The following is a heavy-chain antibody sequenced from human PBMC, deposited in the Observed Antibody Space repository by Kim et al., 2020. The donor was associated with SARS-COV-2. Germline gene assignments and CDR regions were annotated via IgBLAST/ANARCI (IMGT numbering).Heavy chain of an antibody. Sequence: GESLKISCKGSGYSFTSYWISWVRQMPGKDLEWMGRIDPSDSYTNYSPSFQGHVTISADKSITTAYLQWSSLKASDTAMYYCARTAVGSSSWRYFQHWGQGTLVTVSS. CDR2: IDPSDSYT. CDR3: ARTAVGSSSWRYFQH. D-gene: IGHD6-13*01. V-gene: IGHV5-10-1*01. J-gene: IGHJ1*01. CDR1: GYSFTSYW.